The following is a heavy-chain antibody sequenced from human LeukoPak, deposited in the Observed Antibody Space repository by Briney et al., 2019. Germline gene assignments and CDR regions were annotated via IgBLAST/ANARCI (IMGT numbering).Heavy chain of an antibody. Sequence: PSETLSLTCAISGYSISSGYHWAWIRQPPGKGLEWVGSIYHSGSTYYNPSLKSRVTISVDTSKNHFSLMLTSVTAADTAVYYCARSPTIYYDSSGYITPDYFDCWGQGTLVTVSS. D-gene: IGHD3-22*01. V-gene: IGHV4-38-2*01. CDR2: IYHSGST. CDR3: ARSPTIYYDSSGYITPDYFDC. CDR1: GYSISSGYH. J-gene: IGHJ4*02.